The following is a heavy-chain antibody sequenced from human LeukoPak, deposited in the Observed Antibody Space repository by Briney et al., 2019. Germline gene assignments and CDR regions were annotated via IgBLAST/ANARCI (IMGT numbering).Heavy chain of an antibody. CDR3: ARGSSSWDAFDL. CDR1: GYPFTGYY. V-gene: IGHV1-2*02. CDR2: INTDNGGP. J-gene: IGHJ3*01. Sequence: ASVKVSCKASGYPFTGYYLHWVRQAPGQGLEWMGWINTDNGGPYYAQKFKGRFAMTRDTSTNTAYMELRSLTSDDTATYFCARGSSSWDAFDLWGQGTRVTVSS. D-gene: IGHD6-13*01.